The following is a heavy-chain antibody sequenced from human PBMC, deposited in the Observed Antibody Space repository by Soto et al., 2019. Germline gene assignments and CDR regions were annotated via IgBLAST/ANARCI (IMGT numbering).Heavy chain of an antibody. CDR3: AREDRDRETGLVPAAIDGMDV. CDR2: IIPIFGIP. V-gene: IGHV1-69*08. J-gene: IGHJ6*02. CDR1: GGTFSRYS. D-gene: IGHD2-2*01. Sequence: QVQLVQSGAEVKKPGSSVKVSCKASGGTFSRYSITWVRQAPGHGLEWIGRIIPIFGIPSYAQKFQGRVTITADEPTGTAYMELSSLRSADKGGYYCAREDRDRETGLVPAAIDGMDVWGQGTTVTVSS.